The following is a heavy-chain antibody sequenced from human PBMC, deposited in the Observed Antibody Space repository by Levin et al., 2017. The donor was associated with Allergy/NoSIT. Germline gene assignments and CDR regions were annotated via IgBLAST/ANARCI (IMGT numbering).Heavy chain of an antibody. CDR3: ARETGPYGMDV. D-gene: IGHD1-14*01. J-gene: IGHJ6*02. Sequence: GGSLRLSCAASGFTFSSYSMNWVRQAPGRGLEWVSFITSSSSYIYYADSVKGRFTISRDNAKNSLYLQMNSLRAEDTAVYYCARETGPYGMDVWGQGTTVTVSS. V-gene: IGHV3-21*01. CDR2: ITSSSSYI. CDR1: GFTFSSYS.